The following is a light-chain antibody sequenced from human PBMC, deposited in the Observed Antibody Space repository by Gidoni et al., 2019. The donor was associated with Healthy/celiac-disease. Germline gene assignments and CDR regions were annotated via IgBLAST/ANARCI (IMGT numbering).Light chain of an antibody. V-gene: IGKV1-33*01. CDR2: DAS. J-gene: IGKJ1*01. Sequence: IQMTQSPSSLSASVGDRVTITCQASQDISNYLNWYQQKPGKAPKLLLYDASNLDSGVPSRFSGSGSGTDFTFTSSSLQHEDIATYYCQQYDNPWTFXXXTKVEIK. CDR1: QDISNY. CDR3: QQYDNPWT.